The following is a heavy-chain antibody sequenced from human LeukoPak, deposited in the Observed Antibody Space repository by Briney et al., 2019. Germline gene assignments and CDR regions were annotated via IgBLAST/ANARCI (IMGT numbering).Heavy chain of an antibody. CDR1: GFTFSSYG. CDR3: AKNAGWAYYFDY. D-gene: IGHD1-26*01. Sequence: GGSLRLSCAASGFTFSSYGMHWVRQAPGKGLEWVSVISGDETNKYYADSEKGRFTISRDNSKNTVYLQINSLRDEDTAVYYCAKNAGWAYYFDYWGQGTLVTVSS. CDR2: ISGDETNK. J-gene: IGHJ4*02. V-gene: IGHV3-30*18.